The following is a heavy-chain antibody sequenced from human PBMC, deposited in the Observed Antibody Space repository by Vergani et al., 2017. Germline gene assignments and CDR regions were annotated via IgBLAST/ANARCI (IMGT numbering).Heavy chain of an antibody. CDR3: AREAYCSSTSCRRGWFDP. CDR1: GFTFSDYY. J-gene: IGHJ5*02. D-gene: IGHD2-2*01. Sequence: QVQLVESGGGLVKPGGSLRLSCAASGFTFSDYYMSWIRQAPGKGLEWVSYISSSGSTIYYADSVKGRFTISRDNAKNSLYLQMNSLRAEDTAVYYCAREAYCSSTSCRRGWFDPWGQGTLVTVSS. V-gene: IGHV3-11*04. CDR2: ISSSGSTI.